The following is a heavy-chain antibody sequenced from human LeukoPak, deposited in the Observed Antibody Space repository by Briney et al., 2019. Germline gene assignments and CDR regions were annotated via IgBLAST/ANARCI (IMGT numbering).Heavy chain of an antibody. CDR3: ARGRSGLAAAGTYDD. J-gene: IGHJ4*02. D-gene: IGHD6-13*01. V-gene: IGHV1-8*01. CDR2: INPNSGRT. CDR1: GYTFTSSD. Sequence: GASVKVSCKASGYTFTSSDINWVRQAAGQGLEWMGWINPNSGRTGYAQKFQGRVTMTANNSISTAYMELRSLRFDDTAVYYCARGRSGLAAAGTYDDWGQGTLITVSS.